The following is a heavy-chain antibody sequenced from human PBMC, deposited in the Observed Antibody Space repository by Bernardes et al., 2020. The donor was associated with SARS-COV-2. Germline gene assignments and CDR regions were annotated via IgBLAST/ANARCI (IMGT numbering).Heavy chain of an antibody. V-gene: IGHV4-59*08. D-gene: IGHD5-12*01. Sequence: SETLSVRCTVSGGSISGSYWSWIRQPPGKGLEWIGYIYYSGSTNYNPSLKSRVTMSVDTSKNQNSLKLSSVTAADTAVYYCARHGTWQQKGGWFDYWGQGALVTVSS. CDR1: GGSISGSY. J-gene: IGHJ4*02. CDR2: IYYSGST. CDR3: ARHGTWQQKGGWFDY.